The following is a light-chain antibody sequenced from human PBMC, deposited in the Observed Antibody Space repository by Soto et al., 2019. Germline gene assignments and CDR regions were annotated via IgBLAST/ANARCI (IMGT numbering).Light chain of an antibody. J-gene: IGKJ4*01. V-gene: IGKV1-9*01. CDR3: QQFNAYPLT. CDR2: GAS. Sequence: DIQLTQSPSFLSASVGDRVTISCRASQGISDYLAWYQQKPGKAPKLLIYGASTLQSGVPSRFRGSASGTEFTLTISSLPPEDFATYFCQQFNAYPLTFGGGTKLEIK. CDR1: QGISDY.